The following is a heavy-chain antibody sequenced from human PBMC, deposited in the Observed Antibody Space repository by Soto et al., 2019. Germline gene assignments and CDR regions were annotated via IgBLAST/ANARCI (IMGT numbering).Heavy chain of an antibody. D-gene: IGHD4-17*01. CDR2: INSDGSST. J-gene: IGHJ2*01. V-gene: IGHV3-74*01. CDR1: GLTFSSYW. Sequence: GGSLRLSCAASGLTFSSYWMHWVRQAPGKGLVWVSRINSDGSSTSYADSVKGRFTISRDNAKNSLYLQMNSLRGEDTALYHCARGVTTQWYFDLWGRGTLVTVSS. CDR3: ARGVTTQWYFDL.